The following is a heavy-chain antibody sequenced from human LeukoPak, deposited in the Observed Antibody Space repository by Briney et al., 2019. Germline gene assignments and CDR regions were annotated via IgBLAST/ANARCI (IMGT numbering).Heavy chain of an antibody. V-gene: IGHV5-51*01. CDR3: ARQVAHYYYYMDV. Sequence: GESLKISCKGSGYSFTSYWIGWVRQMPRKGLEWMGIIYPGDSDTRYSPSFQGQVTISADKSISTAYLQWSSLKASDTAMYYCARQVAHYYYYMDVWGKGTTVTVPS. CDR1: GYSFTSYW. CDR2: IYPGDSDT. J-gene: IGHJ6*03.